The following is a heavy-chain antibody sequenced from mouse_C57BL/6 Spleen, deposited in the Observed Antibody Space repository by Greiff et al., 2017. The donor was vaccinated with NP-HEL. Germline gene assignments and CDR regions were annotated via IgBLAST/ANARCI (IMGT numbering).Heavy chain of an antibody. D-gene: IGHD2-1*01. V-gene: IGHV5-17*01. J-gene: IGHJ4*01. CDR2: ISSGSSTI. CDR3: ANLYYGNYDYAMDY. CDR1: GFTFSDYG. Sequence: EVKLVESGGGLVKPGGSLKLSCAASGFTFSDYGMHWVRQAPEKGLEWVAYISSGSSTIYYADTVKGRVTISRDNAKNTLFLQMTSLRSEDTAMYYCANLYYGNYDYAMDYWGQGTSVTVSS.